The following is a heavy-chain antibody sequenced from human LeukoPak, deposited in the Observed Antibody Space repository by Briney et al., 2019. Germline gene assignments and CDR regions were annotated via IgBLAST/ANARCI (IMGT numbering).Heavy chain of an antibody. CDR3: AKDGGQYCSSTSCYNMVFFDY. V-gene: IGHV3-9*01. Sequence: GGSLRLSCAASGFTFDDYAMHWVRQAPGKGLEWVSGISWNSGSIGYADSVKGRFTISRDNAKNSLYLQMNSLRAEDTALYYCAKDGGQYCSSTSCYNMVFFDYWGQGTLATVSS. J-gene: IGHJ4*02. D-gene: IGHD2-2*02. CDR2: ISWNSGSI. CDR1: GFTFDDYA.